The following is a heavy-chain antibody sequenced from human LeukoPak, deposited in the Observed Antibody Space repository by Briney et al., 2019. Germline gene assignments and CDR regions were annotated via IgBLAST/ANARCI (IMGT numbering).Heavy chain of an antibody. V-gene: IGHV3-11*01. D-gene: IGHD2-2*01. CDR3: ANFGCSSTSCLDY. CDR1: GFTFSDYY. J-gene: IGHJ4*02. CDR2: ISSSGSTI. Sequence: GGSLRLSCAASGFTFSDYYMSWLRQAPGKGLEWVSYISSSGSTIYYADSVKGRFTISRDNAKNTLYLQMNSLRAEDTAVYYCANFGCSSTSCLDYWGQGTLVTVSS.